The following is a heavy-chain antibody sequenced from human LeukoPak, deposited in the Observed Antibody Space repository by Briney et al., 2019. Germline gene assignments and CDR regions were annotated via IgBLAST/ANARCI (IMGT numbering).Heavy chain of an antibody. CDR2: ISQDGSGK. Sequence: PGGSLRLSCGASGFTFSNYWMSWVRQAPGKGLEWVINISQDGSGKNYADSVEGRFTISRDNAKNSLYLQMNSLRAEDTAVYYCARDRIAAAGNFLAYWGQGTLVTVSS. CDR3: ARDRIAAAGNFLAY. D-gene: IGHD6-13*01. V-gene: IGHV3-7*01. J-gene: IGHJ4*02. CDR1: GFTFSNYW.